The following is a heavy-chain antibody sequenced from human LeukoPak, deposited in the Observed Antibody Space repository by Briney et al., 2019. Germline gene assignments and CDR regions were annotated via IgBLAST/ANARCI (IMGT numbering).Heavy chain of an antibody. J-gene: IGHJ4*02. CDR1: GYTFTGYY. Sequence: ASVKASCKASGYTFTGYYMHWVRQAPGQGLEWVGWINPNSGGTNSAQKFQGRVTITRDTSISTAYMELSRLRSDDTAVYHCARDGVNTPFDYWGQGTLVTVSS. CDR2: INPNSGGT. D-gene: IGHD4-17*01. CDR3: ARDGVNTPFDY. V-gene: IGHV1-2*02.